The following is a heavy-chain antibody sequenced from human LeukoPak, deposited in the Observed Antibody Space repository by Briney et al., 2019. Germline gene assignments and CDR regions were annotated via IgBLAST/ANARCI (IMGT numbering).Heavy chain of an antibody. D-gene: IGHD3-10*01. CDR3: ARSHRVVRGVIIN. J-gene: IGHJ4*02. CDR1: GGSFSGYY. CDR2: INHSGST. V-gene: IGHV4-34*01. Sequence: SETLSLTCAVYGGSFSGYYWSWIRQPPGKGLEWIGEINHSGSTNYNPSLKSRVTISVDTSKNQFSLKLSSVTAADTAVYYCARSHRVVRGVIINWVQGTLVTVSS.